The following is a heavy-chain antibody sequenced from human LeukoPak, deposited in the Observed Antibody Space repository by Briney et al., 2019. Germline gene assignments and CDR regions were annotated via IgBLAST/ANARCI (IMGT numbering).Heavy chain of an antibody. V-gene: IGHV4-4*07. CDR1: GGPISSYY. CDR3: ARGYCSSTSCYSDAFDI. J-gene: IGHJ3*02. Sequence: SETLSLTCTVSGGPISSYYWSWIRQPAGKGLDWIGRIYTRGSTNYNPSLKSRVTMPVDTSKTQFPLKLRPVTDAYQSVYYGARGYCSSTSCYSDAFDIWGQGTMVTVSS. CDR2: IYTRGST. D-gene: IGHD2-2*01.